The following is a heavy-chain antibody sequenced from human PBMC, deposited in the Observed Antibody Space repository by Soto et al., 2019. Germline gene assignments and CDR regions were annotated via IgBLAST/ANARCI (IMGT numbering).Heavy chain of an antibody. CDR2: IYYSGST. V-gene: IGHV4-39*01. CDR1: GGSISSSSYY. D-gene: IGHD3-9*01. CDR3: ARHGDILTGYHDFDY. Sequence: PSGTLSLTCTVSGGSISSSSYYWGWIRQPPGKGLEWIGSIYYSGSTYYNPSLKSRVTISVDTSKNQFSLKLSSVTAADTAVYYCARHGDILTGYHDFDYWGQGTLVTVSS. J-gene: IGHJ4*02.